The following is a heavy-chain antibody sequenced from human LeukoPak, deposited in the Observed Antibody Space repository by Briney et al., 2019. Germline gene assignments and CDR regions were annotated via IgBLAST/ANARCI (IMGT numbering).Heavy chain of an antibody. V-gene: IGHV1-2*02. CDR1: GYTFTDFY. J-gene: IGHJ4*02. Sequence: ASVKVSCKASGYTFTDFYMHWVRQAPGQGLEWMGWIDPNSGGTNYAQKFQGRVTLTRDTSITTAYMELSSLRAEDTAIYYCAKDPLGGAETDYWGQGILVTVSS. D-gene: IGHD3-16*01. CDR3: AKDPLGGAETDY. CDR2: IDPNSGGT.